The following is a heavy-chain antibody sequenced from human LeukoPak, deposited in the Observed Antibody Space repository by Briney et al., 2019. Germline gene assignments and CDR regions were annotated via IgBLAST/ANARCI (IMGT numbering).Heavy chain of an antibody. CDR3: ARGGKEQLVDTLPHFDY. CDR1: GGSISSGGYY. Sequence: PSQTLSLTCTVSGGSISSGGYYWSWIRQHPGKGLEWIGYIYYSGSTYYNPSLKSRVTIPVDTSKNQFSLKLSSVTAADTAVYYCARGGKEQLVDTLPHFDYWGQGTLVTVSS. CDR2: IYYSGST. D-gene: IGHD6-6*01. V-gene: IGHV4-31*03. J-gene: IGHJ4*02.